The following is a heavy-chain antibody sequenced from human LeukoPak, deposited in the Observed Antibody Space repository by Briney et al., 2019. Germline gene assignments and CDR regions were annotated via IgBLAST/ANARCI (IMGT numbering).Heavy chain of an antibody. J-gene: IGHJ4*02. CDR2: IWYDGSNK. CDR3: AREDFDYGSGQAHFDY. V-gene: IGHV3-33*01. D-gene: IGHD3-10*01. Sequence: PGGSLRLSCAASGFTFSSYGMHWVRQAPGKGLEWVAVIWYDGSNKYYADSVKGRFTISRDNSKNTLYLQMNSLRAEDTAVYYCAREDFDYGSGQAHFDYWGQGTLVTVSS. CDR1: GFTFSSYG.